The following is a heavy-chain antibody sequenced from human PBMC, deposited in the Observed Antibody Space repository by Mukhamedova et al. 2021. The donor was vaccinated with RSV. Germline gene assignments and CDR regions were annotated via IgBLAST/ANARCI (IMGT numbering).Heavy chain of an antibody. CDR2: GGST. J-gene: IGHJ4*02. V-gene: IGHV4-39*07. CDR3: ARGPTRGYYFDY. D-gene: IGHD3-22*01. Sequence: GGSTYYNPSLKSRVTISVDTSKNQFSLKLISVTAADTAVYYCARGPTRGYYFDYWGQGTLVTVSS.